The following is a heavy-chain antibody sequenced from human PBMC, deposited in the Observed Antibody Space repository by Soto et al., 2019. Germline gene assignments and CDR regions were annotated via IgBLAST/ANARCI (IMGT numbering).Heavy chain of an antibody. V-gene: IGHV3-23*01. CDR2: ISGSGVRT. CDR3: AKDHAREQFVRGENWFDS. Sequence: EMQLLESGGGLVQPGASLRLSCAASGFTFSNYAMSWARQAPGKGLEWVSTISGSGVRTYYAESVKGRFTISRDNSKNTLDLQMNSRRAEDTAIYYCAKDHAREQFVRGENWFDSWGQGTLVTVSS. J-gene: IGHJ5*01. CDR1: GFTFSNYA. D-gene: IGHD6-6*01.